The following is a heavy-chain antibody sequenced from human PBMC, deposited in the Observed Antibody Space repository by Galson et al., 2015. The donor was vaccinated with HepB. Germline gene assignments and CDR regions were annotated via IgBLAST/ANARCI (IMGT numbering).Heavy chain of an antibody. CDR3: AREDYSRQGRYYYYGMDV. J-gene: IGHJ6*02. D-gene: IGHD2-15*01. CDR2: INAGNGNT. Sequence: SVKVSCKASGYTFTSYAMHWVRQAPGQRLEWMGWINAGNGNTKYSQKFQGRVTITRDTSASTAYMELSSLRSEDTAVYYCAREDYSRQGRYYYYGMDVWGQGTTVTVSS. CDR1: GYTFTSYA. V-gene: IGHV1-3*01.